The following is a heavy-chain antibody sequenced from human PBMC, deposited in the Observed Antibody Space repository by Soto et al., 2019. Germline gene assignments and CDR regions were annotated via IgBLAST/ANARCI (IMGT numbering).Heavy chain of an antibody. D-gene: IGHD3-3*01. V-gene: IGHV6-1*01. Sequence: PSQTLSLTCAISGDSVSSNSAAWNWIRQSPSRGLEWLGRTYYRSKWYNDYAVSVKSRITINPDTSKNQFSLQLNSVTPEDTAVYYCAREEKTGYYDFWSGYFEVSRPPPYNWFDPWGQGTLVTVSS. CDR3: AREEKTGYYDFWSGYFEVSRPPPYNWFDP. CDR2: TYYRSKWYN. CDR1: GDSVSSNSAA. J-gene: IGHJ5*02.